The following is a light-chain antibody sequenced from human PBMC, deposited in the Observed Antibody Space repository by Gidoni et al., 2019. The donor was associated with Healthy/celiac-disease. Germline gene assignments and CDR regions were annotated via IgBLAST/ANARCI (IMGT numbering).Light chain of an antibody. CDR3: QQRSNGPWT. J-gene: IGKJ1*01. CDR1: QSVSSY. V-gene: IGKV3-11*01. CDR2: DAS. Sequence: VLTPSPATLSFSPGERATLSCRASQSVSSYLAWYQQKPGQAPRLLIYDASNSATGIPARFSGSGSGTDFTLTISSLEPEDFAVYYCQQRSNGPWTFGQGTKVEIK.